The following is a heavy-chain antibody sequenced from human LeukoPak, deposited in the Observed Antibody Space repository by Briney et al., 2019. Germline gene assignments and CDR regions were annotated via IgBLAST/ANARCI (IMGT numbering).Heavy chain of an antibody. V-gene: IGHV1-69*01. Sequence: SVKVSCKASGGTFSSYAISWVRQAPGQGLEWMGGIIPIFGTANYAQKFQGRVTITADESTSTAYMELSSLRSEDTAVYYCATDRRTPYYDFWSGYYALDYWGQGTLVTVSS. CDR1: GGTFSSYA. D-gene: IGHD3-3*01. CDR3: ATDRRTPYYDFWSGYYALDY. J-gene: IGHJ4*02. CDR2: IIPIFGTA.